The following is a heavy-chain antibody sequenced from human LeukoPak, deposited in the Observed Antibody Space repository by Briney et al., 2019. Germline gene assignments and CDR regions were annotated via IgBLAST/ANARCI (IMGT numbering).Heavy chain of an antibody. CDR3: ARDREGALDI. CDR1: GGTFSSYA. CDR2: IIPIFGKA. V-gene: IGHV1-69*06. D-gene: IGHD1-26*01. J-gene: IGHJ3*02. Sequence: EASVKVSCKASGGTFSSYAISWVRQAPGQGLEWMGGIIPIFGKANYAQKLQGRVTITANKSTSTAYMELSSLRSEDTAVYYCARDREGALDIWGQGTMVTVSS.